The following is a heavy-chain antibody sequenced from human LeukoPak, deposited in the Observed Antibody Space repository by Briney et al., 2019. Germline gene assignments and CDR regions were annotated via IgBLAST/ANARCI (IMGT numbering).Heavy chain of an antibody. CDR3: ARENSNSWYLDY. J-gene: IGHJ4*02. Sequence: SETLSLTCTASGGSISTYYWSWIRQPPGKGLEWIGYIYNSGSINYNPSLKSRVTISVDTSKNQFSLKLSSVTAADTAVYYCARENSNSWYLDYWGQGTLVTVSS. CDR2: IYNSGSI. D-gene: IGHD6-13*01. V-gene: IGHV4-59*01. CDR1: GGSISTYY.